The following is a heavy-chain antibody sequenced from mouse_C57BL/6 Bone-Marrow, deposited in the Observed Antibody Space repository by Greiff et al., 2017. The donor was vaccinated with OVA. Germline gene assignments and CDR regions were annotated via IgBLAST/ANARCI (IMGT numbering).Heavy chain of an antibody. CDR3: TRDNWAWFAY. J-gene: IGHJ3*01. CDR1: GFTFSSYA. CDR2: ISSGGDYI. Sequence: EVKLVESGEGLVKPGGSLKLSCAASGFTFSSYAMSWVRQTPEKRLEWVAYISSGGDYIYYADTVKGRFTISRDNARNTLYLQMSSLKSEDTAMYDCTRDNWAWFAYWGQGTLVTVSA. V-gene: IGHV5-9-1*02. D-gene: IGHD4-1*01.